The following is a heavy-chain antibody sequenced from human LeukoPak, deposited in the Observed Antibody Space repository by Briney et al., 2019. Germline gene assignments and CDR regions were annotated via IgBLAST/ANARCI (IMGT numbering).Heavy chain of an antibody. D-gene: IGHD3-10*01. V-gene: IGHV3-74*01. CDR1: GFTFSSYW. Sequence: GGSLRLSCAASGFTFSSYWMHWVRQAPGKGLVWVSRINSDGSSTNYADSVKGQFTISRDNAKNTLYLQMNSLRAEDTAVYYCARGRYYGSGNYYNPFDYWGQGTLVTVSS. CDR2: INSDGSST. CDR3: ARGRYYGSGNYYNPFDY. J-gene: IGHJ4*02.